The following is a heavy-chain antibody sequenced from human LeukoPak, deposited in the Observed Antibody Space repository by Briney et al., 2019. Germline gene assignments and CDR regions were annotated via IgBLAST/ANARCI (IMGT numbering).Heavy chain of an antibody. CDR2: IIPILGTA. D-gene: IGHD2-2*02. CDR1: GGTFSSYA. J-gene: IGHJ4*02. V-gene: IGHV1-69*13. CDR3: AVGTVGTYTYDY. Sequence: SVKVSCKASGGTFSSYAISWVRQAPGQGLEWMGGIIPILGTANYAQKFQGRVTITADESTSTAYMELSSLRSEDTAVYYCAVGTVGTYTYDYWGQGTLVTVSS.